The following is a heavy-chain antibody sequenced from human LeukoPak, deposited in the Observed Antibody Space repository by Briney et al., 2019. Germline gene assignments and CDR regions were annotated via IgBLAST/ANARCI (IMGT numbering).Heavy chain of an antibody. J-gene: IGHJ1*01. V-gene: IGHV1-24*01. Sequence: GASVKVSCKVSEYTLTELSMHWVRQAPGKGLEWMGGFDPEDGETIYAQKFQGRVTMTDDTSTDTAYMELSSLRSEDTAMYYCATVSYYYDSSGYQGYFQHWGQGTLVTVSS. CDR2: FDPEDGET. CDR1: EYTLTELS. CDR3: ATVSYYYDSSGYQGYFQH. D-gene: IGHD3-22*01.